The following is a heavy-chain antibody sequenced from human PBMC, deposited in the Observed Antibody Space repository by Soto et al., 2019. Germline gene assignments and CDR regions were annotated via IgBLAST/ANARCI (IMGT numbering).Heavy chain of an antibody. D-gene: IGHD3-22*01. Sequence: SQTLSLTCAISGDSVSSNSAAWNWIRQSPSRGLEWLGRTYYRSKWYNDYAVSVKSRITINPDTSKNQFSLQLNSVTPEDTAVYYCAILYYYDSSGYHGAFDIWGQGTMVTVS. V-gene: IGHV6-1*01. J-gene: IGHJ3*02. CDR3: AILYYYDSSGYHGAFDI. CDR2: TYYRSKWYN. CDR1: GDSVSSNSAA.